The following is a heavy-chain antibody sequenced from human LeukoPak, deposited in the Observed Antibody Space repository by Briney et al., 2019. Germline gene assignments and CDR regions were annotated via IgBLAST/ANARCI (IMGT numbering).Heavy chain of an antibody. CDR1: GFTFSSYA. CDR2: ISGSGGST. V-gene: IGHV3-23*01. D-gene: IGHD3-9*01. J-gene: IGHJ3*02. Sequence: LGGSLRLSCAASGFTFSSYAMSWVRQAPGKGLEWVSAISGSGGSTYYADSVKGRFTISRDNSKNTLYLQMNSLRAEDTAVYYCAKAGFLLFFVCLGFFYIWAQGTMVTVSS. CDR3: AKAGFLLFFVCLGFFYI.